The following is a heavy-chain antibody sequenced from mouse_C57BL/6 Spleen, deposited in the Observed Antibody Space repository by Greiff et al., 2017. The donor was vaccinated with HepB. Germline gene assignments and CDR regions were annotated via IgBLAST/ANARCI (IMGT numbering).Heavy chain of an antibody. CDR1: GYTFTDYD. CDR2: IDPETGGT. V-gene: IGHV1-15*01. D-gene: IGHD2-3*01. CDR3: TGSDDGYYRYWFGD. J-gene: IGHJ3*01. Sequence: QVQLKESGAELVRPGASVTLSCKASGYTFTDYDMHWVKQTPVHGLEWIGAIDPETGGTAYNQKFKGKAILTADKSSSTAYMELRSLTSEDSAVYYCTGSDDGYYRYWFGDWGQGTMVTVSA.